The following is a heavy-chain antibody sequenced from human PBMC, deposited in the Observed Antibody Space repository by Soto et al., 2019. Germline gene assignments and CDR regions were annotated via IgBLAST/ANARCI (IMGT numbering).Heavy chain of an antibody. D-gene: IGHD2-2*01. J-gene: IGHJ4*02. Sequence: QVQLVQSGAEVRKPGSSVTVSCETSGDTFNNYVINWVRQAPGQGPEWMGRIIPIVGKTIYAQRFQGRVTXTXDXXTTTVYMDLSSLRMDDTAVYFCAREGTSTSTGMDYWGQGSLVTVSS. CDR2: IIPIVGKT. CDR3: AREGTSTSTGMDY. CDR1: GDTFNNYV. V-gene: IGHV1-69*04.